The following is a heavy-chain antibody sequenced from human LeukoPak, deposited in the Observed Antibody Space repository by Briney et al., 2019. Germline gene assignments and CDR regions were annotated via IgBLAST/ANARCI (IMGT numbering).Heavy chain of an antibody. Sequence: GGSLKLSCAASGFTFSSYSMNWVRQAPGKGLEWVSSISSSSSYIYYADSVKGRFTISGDNAKNSLYLQMDSLRAEDTAVYYCARDPALRYFDWLDYWGQGTLVTVSS. CDR1: GFTFSSYS. CDR3: ARDPALRYFDWLDY. J-gene: IGHJ4*02. V-gene: IGHV3-21*01. D-gene: IGHD3-9*01. CDR2: ISSSSSYI.